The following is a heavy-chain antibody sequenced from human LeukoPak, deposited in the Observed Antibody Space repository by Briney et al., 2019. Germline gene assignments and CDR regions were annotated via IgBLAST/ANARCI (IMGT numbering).Heavy chain of an antibody. CDR1: GFSFNTYS. Sequence: PGWSLRLSCAASGFSFNTYSMNWVRQAPGKGLEWVSSISSSSGHIFYSDSVKGRFSISRDNAKNSLYLQMNSLRVEDTAVYYCTSRYRTTTNCHSFDNWGQGTLVTVS. D-gene: IGHD2-2*01. J-gene: IGHJ3*02. CDR3: TSRYRTTTNCHSFDN. V-gene: IGHV3-21*01. CDR2: ISSSSGHI.